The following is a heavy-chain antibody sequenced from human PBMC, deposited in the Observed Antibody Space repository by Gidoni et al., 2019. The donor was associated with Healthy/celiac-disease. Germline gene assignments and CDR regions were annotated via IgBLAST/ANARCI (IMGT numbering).Heavy chain of an antibody. Sequence: QVQLQQWGAGLLQPSETLSLTCAVYGGSFSGYYWSWIRQPPGKGLEWIGEINHSGSTNYNPSLKSRVTISVDTSKNQFSLKLSSVTAADTAVYYCARLAFLGYCSGGSCYSFDYWGQGTLVTVSS. V-gene: IGHV4-34*01. CDR3: ARLAFLGYCSGGSCYSFDY. J-gene: IGHJ4*02. D-gene: IGHD2-15*01. CDR1: GGSFSGYY. CDR2: INHSGST.